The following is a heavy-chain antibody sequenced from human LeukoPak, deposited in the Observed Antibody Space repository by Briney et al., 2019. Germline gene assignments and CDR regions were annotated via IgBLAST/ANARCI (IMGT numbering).Heavy chain of an antibody. CDR1: GFPLSSYA. CDR2: TSSSDPGT. D-gene: IGHD2-15*01. CDR3: ARAPVTSCRGAFCYPFDY. V-gene: IGHV3-23*01. J-gene: IGHJ4*02. Sequence: PGGSLRLSCAASGFPLSSYAMSWVRQGPGKGLEWVAATSSSDPGTYHADFVRGRFTISRDNSKNTLYLQMNRLRVEDAAVYYCARAPVTSCRGAFCYPFDYWGQGTLVTVSS.